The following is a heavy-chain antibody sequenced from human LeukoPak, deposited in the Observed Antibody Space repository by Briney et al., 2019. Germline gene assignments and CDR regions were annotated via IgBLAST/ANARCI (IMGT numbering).Heavy chain of an antibody. V-gene: IGHV4-34*01. CDR1: GGSFSGYY. D-gene: IGHD2-2*01. J-gene: IGHJ4*02. CDR2: INHSGST. Sequence: SETLSLTCAVYGGSFSGYYWSWIRQPPGKGLEWIGEINHSGSTNYNPSLKSRVTISVDTSKNQSSLKLSSVTAADTAVYYCARHIVVVPAARGFSRWRYFDYWGQGTLVTVSS. CDR3: ARHIVVVPAARGFSRWRYFDY.